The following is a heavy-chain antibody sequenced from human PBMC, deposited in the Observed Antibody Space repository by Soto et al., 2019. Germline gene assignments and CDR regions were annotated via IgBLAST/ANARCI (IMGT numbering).Heavy chain of an antibody. CDR3: ARPDYDFGSGYYKGHWFDP. V-gene: IGHV1-69*01. D-gene: IGHD3-3*01. CDR2: IIPIFGTA. CDR1: GGTFSSYA. Sequence: QVQLVQSGAEVKKPGSSVKVSCKASGGTFSSYAITWVRQAPGQGLEWMGGIIPIFGTANYAQKFQGRVTITADESRSRAYMELSSLSSEDTAVYYCARPDYDFGSGYYKGHWFDPWGQGTLVTVSS. J-gene: IGHJ5*02.